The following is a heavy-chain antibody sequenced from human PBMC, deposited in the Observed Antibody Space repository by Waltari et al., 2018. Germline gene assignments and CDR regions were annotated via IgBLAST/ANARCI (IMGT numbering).Heavy chain of an antibody. CDR1: GDSISRSDW. J-gene: IGHJ4*02. Sequence: QVQLQESAPGLVTPSGTLSLTCAVSGDSISRSDWWNWVRQSPGKGLEWIGEISHYGTTKYNPSLKSRVTISLDTSKNHFSLNLSSVTAADTAVYYCARVLLGCSYTSCYLDNWGPGTLVTVSP. CDR3: ARVLLGCSYTSCYLDN. D-gene: IGHD2-2*01. CDR2: ISHYGTT. V-gene: IGHV4-4*02.